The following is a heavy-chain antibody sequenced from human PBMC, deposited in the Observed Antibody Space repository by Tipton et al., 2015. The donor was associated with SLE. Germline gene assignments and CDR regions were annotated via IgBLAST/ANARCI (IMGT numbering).Heavy chain of an antibody. V-gene: IGHV4-4*09. D-gene: IGHD3/OR15-3a*01. Sequence: TLSLTCAVYGGSFSGYYWSWIRQPAGKGLEWIGDMYTSGSTDYNPSLQNRVTISVDMSKNQFSLKLSSVTAADAAVYYCARGDWVTTSYWFDFWSHGTLVTVSS. CDR1: GGSFSGYY. CDR3: ARGDWVTTSYWFDF. J-gene: IGHJ5*01. CDR2: MYTSGST.